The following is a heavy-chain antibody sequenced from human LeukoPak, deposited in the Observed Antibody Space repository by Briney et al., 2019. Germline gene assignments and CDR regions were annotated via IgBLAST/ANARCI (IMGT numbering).Heavy chain of an antibody. Sequence: SQTLSLTCAISGDSVSSNSAAWNWIRQSPSRGLEWLGRTYYRSKWYNDYAVSVKSRITINPDTSKNQFSLQLNSVTPEDTAVYYCARSGALTPAAGLYYFDYWGQGTLVTVSS. J-gene: IGHJ4*02. CDR1: GDSVSSNSAA. CDR3: ARSGALTPAAGLYYFDY. D-gene: IGHD6-13*01. V-gene: IGHV6-1*01. CDR2: TYYRSKWYN.